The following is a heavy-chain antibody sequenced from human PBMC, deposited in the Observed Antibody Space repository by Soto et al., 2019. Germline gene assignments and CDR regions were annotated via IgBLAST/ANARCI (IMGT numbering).Heavy chain of an antibody. CDR2: ISGSGGST. CDR1: GFTFSSYA. CDR3: AKGLYDFWSGYFEYFQH. D-gene: IGHD3-3*01. V-gene: IGHV3-23*01. J-gene: IGHJ1*01. Sequence: GGSLRLSCAASGFTFSSYAMSWVRQAPGKGLEWVSAISGSGGSTYYADSVKGRFTISRDNSKNTLYLQMNSLRAEDTAVYYFAKGLYDFWSGYFEYFQHLGQGTLVTVSS.